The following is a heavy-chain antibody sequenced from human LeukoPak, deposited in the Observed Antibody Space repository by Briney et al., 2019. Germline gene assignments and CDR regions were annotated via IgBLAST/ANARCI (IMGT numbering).Heavy chain of an antibody. CDR2: TNPSGSST. CDR1: GYTFTSYF. CDR3: ARVIWDGSSSHPEFDY. D-gene: IGHD6-6*01. J-gene: IGHJ4*02. Sequence: ASVKVSCKASGYTFTSYFMHWVRQAPGQGLEWMGITNPSGSSTSYAQKFQGRVTMTRDTSTSTVYMELSSLRSEDTAVYYCARVIWDGSSSHPEFDYWGQGTLVTVSS. V-gene: IGHV1-46*01.